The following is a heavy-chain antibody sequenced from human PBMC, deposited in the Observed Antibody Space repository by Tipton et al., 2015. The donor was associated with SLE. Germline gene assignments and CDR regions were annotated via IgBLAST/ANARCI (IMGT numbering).Heavy chain of an antibody. Sequence: TLSLTCTVSNGSISSGSYYWSWIRQPAGKGLEWIGHVYPGGTSDYNPSLKSRVDISIDTSKNQLSLKLTSVTAADTAMYYCARGTRETRADRWGQGTLVKVSS. CDR1: NGSISSGSYY. V-gene: IGHV4-61*09. CDR3: ARGTRETRADR. J-gene: IGHJ5*02. CDR2: VYPGGTS. D-gene: IGHD1-14*01.